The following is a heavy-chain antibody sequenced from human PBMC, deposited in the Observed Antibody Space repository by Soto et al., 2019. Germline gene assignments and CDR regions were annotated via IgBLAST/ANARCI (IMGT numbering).Heavy chain of an antibody. CDR2: IFSGGMT. CDR3: AGVSNFNYAFEY. J-gene: IGHJ4*02. CDR1: GFTVKGNY. D-gene: IGHD1-7*01. Sequence: PGGSLRLSCAPSGFTVKGNYVGWARQASGKEVEWVSIIFSGGMTYYADSVKGRFTISKDISKNTLSLQMNGLRADDTAVYFCAGVSNFNYAFEYWGLGTPVTVSS. V-gene: IGHV3-53*01.